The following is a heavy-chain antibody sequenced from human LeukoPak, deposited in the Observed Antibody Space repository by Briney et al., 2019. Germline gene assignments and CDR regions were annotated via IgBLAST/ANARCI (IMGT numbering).Heavy chain of an antibody. Sequence: SETLSLTCTVSGGSISSSSYYWGWIRQPPGKGLEWIGSICYSGSTYYNPSLKSRVTISVDTSKNQFSLKLSSVTAADTAVYYCARRSHENYYYGMDVWGQGTTVTVSS. J-gene: IGHJ6*02. CDR3: ARRSHENYYYGMDV. CDR1: GGSISSSSYY. V-gene: IGHV4-39*01. CDR2: ICYSGST.